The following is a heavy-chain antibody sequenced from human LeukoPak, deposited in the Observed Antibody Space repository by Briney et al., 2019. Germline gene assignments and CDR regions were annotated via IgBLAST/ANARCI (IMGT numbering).Heavy chain of an antibody. J-gene: IGHJ5*02. CDR1: GDSISSSNYY. D-gene: IGHD3-22*01. CDR2: IYYSGHT. Sequence: SETLSLTCTVSGDSISSSNYYWGWIRQPPGKGLEWIGTIYYSGHTYYNPSLESRVTISVDTSKNQFSLKLTSVTATDTAVYYCTRQGVYHDSSGYYLSWFDPWGQGTLVTVSS. V-gene: IGHV4-39*01. CDR3: TRQGVYHDSSGYYLSWFDP.